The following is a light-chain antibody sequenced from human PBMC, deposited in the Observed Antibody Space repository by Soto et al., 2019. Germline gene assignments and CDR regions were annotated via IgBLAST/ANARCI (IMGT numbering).Light chain of an antibody. V-gene: IGKV1-8*01. CDR1: QGISSY. CDR2: AAS. J-gene: IGKJ1*01. Sequence: AIRMTQSPSSFSASTGDRVTITCRASQGISSYLAWYQQKPGKAPKLLIYAASTLQSGVPSRFSGSGSGTEFTVTKDCLQPEDFATFFCQQVKSYPRTLGQGTKVDIK. CDR3: QQVKSYPRT.